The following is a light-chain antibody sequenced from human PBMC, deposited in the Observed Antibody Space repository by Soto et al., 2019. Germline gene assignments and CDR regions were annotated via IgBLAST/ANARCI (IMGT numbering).Light chain of an antibody. CDR2: AAA. CDR1: QSISNH. V-gene: IGKV1-39*01. CDR3: QQSYGTPWT. J-gene: IGKJ1*01. Sequence: DIQITHSPSSLSASVGDGVTITCRSSQSISNHLNWYQQKAGKAPKVLIYAAASLQSGVPSRFSGSGSGTEFTLTINSLQPEDVATYFCQQSYGTPWTLGQGTKVDSK.